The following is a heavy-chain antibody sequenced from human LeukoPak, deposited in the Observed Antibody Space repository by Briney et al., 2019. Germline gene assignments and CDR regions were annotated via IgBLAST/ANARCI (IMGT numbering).Heavy chain of an antibody. V-gene: IGHV3-9*01. D-gene: IGHD1-26*01. Sequence: GGSLRLSCAASGFTFDDYAMHWVRQAPGKSLEWVSGISWNSGSIGYADSVKGRFTISRDNAKNSLYLQMNSLRAEDTALYYCAKAYRATTEYYFDYWGQGTLVTVSS. CDR3: AKAYRATTEYYFDY. J-gene: IGHJ4*02. CDR1: GFTFDDYA. CDR2: ISWNSGSI.